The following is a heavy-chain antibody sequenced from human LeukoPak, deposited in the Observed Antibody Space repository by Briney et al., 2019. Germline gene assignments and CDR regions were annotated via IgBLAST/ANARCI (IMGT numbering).Heavy chain of an antibody. V-gene: IGHV3-48*01. Sequence: PGGSLRLSCAASGVTFSSYSMNWVRQAPGKGVEWVSYISSSSSTIYYADSVKGLFTISRDNSKNTLYLQMNSLRAEDTAVYYCAKTWTRGVSALYYMDVWGKGTTVTVSS. D-gene: IGHD3-3*01. CDR3: AKTWTRGVSALYYMDV. J-gene: IGHJ6*03. CDR2: ISSSSSTI. CDR1: GVTFSSYS.